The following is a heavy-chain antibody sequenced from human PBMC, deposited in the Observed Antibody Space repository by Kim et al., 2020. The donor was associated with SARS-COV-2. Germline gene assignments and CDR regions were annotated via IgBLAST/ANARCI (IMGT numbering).Heavy chain of an antibody. CDR1: GFTFGDYA. Sequence: LSLTCAASGFTFGDYAMHWVRQAPGKGLEWVSGISWNSGSIGYADSVKGRFTISRDNAKNSLYLQMNSLRAEDTALYYCAKDLRWFGELLRGAFDIWGQGTMVTVSS. CDR2: ISWNSGSI. J-gene: IGHJ3*02. V-gene: IGHV3-9*01. CDR3: AKDLRWFGELLRGAFDI. D-gene: IGHD3-10*01.